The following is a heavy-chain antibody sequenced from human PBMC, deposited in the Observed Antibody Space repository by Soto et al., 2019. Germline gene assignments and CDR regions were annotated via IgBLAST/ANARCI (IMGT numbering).Heavy chain of an antibody. CDR1: GYTFTSYA. CDR3: ARSPRGYSYGGVGGLGY. V-gene: IGHV1-3*01. CDR2: INAGNGNT. J-gene: IGHJ4*02. Sequence: QVPLVQSGAEVKKPGASVKVSCKASGYTFTSYAMHWVRQAPGQRLEWMGWINAGNGNTKYSQKFQGRVTITRDTSASTAYMELSSLRSEDTAVYYWARSPRGYSYGGVGGLGYWGQGTLVTVSS. D-gene: IGHD5-18*01.